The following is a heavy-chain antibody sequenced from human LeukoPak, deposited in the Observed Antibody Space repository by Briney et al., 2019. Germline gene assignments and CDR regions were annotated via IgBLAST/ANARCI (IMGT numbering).Heavy chain of an antibody. Sequence: GGSLRLSCAASGFSFSSHSMNWVRQAPGKGLEWVSSISSRSNYIFTADSLKGRFTISRDNAKNSLYLQMNSLRAEDTAVYYCAKAPRLWFGGYYFDYWGQGTLVTVSS. CDR1: GFSFSSHS. J-gene: IGHJ4*02. D-gene: IGHD3-10*01. V-gene: IGHV3-21*01. CDR2: ISSRSNYI. CDR3: AKAPRLWFGGYYFDY.